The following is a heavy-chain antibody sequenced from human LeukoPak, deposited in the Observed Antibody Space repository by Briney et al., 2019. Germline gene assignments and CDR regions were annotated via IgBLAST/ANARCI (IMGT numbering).Heavy chain of an antibody. J-gene: IGHJ3*02. CDR2: INPNSGGT. D-gene: IGHD2-2*01. Sequence: ASVKVSCKASGYTFTGYYMHWVRQAPGQGLEWMGWINPNSGGTNYAQKFQGWVTMTRDTSISTAYMELSRLRSDDTAVYYCARVLGYCSSTSCHDAFDIWGQGTMVTVSS. CDR1: GYTFTGYY. CDR3: ARVLGYCSSTSCHDAFDI. V-gene: IGHV1-2*04.